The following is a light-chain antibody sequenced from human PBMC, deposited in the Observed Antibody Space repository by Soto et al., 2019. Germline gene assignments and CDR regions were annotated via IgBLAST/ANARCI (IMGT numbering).Light chain of an antibody. CDR1: ASNIGTNA. CDR2: RKD. V-gene: IGLV1-44*01. J-gene: IGLJ7*01. CDR3: ASWDDSVNGRV. Sequence: QSVLTQPPSASGAPGQRVTISCFGSASNIGTNAVNWHQHLPGTAPKLLSYRKDKRPSGVPDRFSASKSGTSASLAISGLQSDDEADYYCASWDDSVNGRVFGGGTQLTVL.